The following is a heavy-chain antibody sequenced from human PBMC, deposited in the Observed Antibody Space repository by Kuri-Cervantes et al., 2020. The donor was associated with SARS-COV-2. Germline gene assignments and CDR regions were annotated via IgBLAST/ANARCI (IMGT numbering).Heavy chain of an antibody. J-gene: IGHJ5*02. V-gene: IGHV6-1*01. D-gene: IGHD3-3*01. CDR3: VKGGARITNSGVVIANWFDP. Sequence: LRLSCAISGDSVSSNSAAWNWIRQSPSRGLEWLGRTYYRSKWYNDYAVSVKSRITINPDTSKNQFSLKLSSVTAADTAVYYCVKGGARITNSGVVIANWFDPWGQGTLVTVSS. CDR1: GDSVSSNSAA. CDR2: TYYRSKWYN.